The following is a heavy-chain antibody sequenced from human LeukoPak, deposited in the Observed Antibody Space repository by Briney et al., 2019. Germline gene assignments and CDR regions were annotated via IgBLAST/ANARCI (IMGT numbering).Heavy chain of an antibody. V-gene: IGHV3-20*01. D-gene: IGHD6-13*01. CDR2: INWNGGST. J-gene: IGHJ4*02. Sequence: PGGSLRLSCAASGFTFSSYAMSWVRQAPGKGLEWVSGINWNGGSTGYADSVKGRFTISRDNAKNSLYLQMNSLRAEDTALYHCARAYSSSWYSANDYWGQGTLVTVSS. CDR1: GFTFSSYA. CDR3: ARAYSSSWYSANDY.